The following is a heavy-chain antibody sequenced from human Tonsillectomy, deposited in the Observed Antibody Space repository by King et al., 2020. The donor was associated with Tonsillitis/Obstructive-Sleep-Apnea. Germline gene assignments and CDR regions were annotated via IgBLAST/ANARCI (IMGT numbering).Heavy chain of an antibody. CDR3: ARYPSSLPWMDV. D-gene: IGHD6-6*01. Sequence: VQLVESGGGVVQPGRSLRLSCAASGFTFSSYGMHWVRQAPGKGLEWVAVIWYDGSNKYYADSVKGRFTISRDNSKNTLYLQMNSLRAEDTAVYYCARYPSSLPWMDVWGQGTTVTVSS. V-gene: IGHV3-33*01. J-gene: IGHJ6*02. CDR2: IWYDGSNK. CDR1: GFTFSSYG.